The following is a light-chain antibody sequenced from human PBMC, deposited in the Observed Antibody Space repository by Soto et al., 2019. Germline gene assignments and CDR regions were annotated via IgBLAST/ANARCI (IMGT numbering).Light chain of an antibody. CDR1: QSVDIN. V-gene: IGKV3-15*01. J-gene: IGKJ1*01. CDR3: QQYRSWPRT. CDR2: GAS. Sequence: IVLRQSPSTLAVSPGERVTLSCRASQSVDINLAWYQQKPGQAPRLLIYGASTRATDMPGRFSGRGAGAEFTLTISSLQSEDFAVYYCQQYRSWPRTFGQGTMADIK.